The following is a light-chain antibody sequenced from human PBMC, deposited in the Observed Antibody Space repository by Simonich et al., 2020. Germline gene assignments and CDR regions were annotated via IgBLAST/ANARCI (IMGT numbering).Light chain of an antibody. CDR1: QGISNY. V-gene: IGKV1-27*01. CDR2: AAS. CDR3: QKYNSAPRT. J-gene: IGKJ1*01. Sequence: DIQMTQSPSSMSASVGDRVTITCRASQGISNYLSWYQQKPGKVPKPLISAASTLQSGVPPRFSGSGSGTEFTLTISSLQPEDVATYYCQKYNSAPRTFGQGTKVEIK.